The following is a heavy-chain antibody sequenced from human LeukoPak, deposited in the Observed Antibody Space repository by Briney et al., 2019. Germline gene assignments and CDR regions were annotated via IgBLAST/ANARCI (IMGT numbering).Heavy chain of an antibody. V-gene: IGHV1-69*06. Sequence: GASVKVSCKTSGGTFSSYAISWVRQAPGQGLEWMGGIIPIFGTPNYAQKFQGRVTITADKSTSTAYMELSSLRSEDTAVYYCARSLVTVATISDYYYYYMDVWGKGTTVTVSS. CDR2: IIPIFGTP. J-gene: IGHJ6*03. CDR1: GGTFSSYA. D-gene: IGHD5-24*01. CDR3: ARSLVTVATISDYYYYYMDV.